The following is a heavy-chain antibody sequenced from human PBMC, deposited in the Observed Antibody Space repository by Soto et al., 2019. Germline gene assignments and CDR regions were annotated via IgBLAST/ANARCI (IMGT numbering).Heavy chain of an antibody. CDR3: ASFSGSYTGGLDS. CDR1: GFTFSDHY. CDR2: SRDKANSYST. Sequence: EVQLVESGGGLVQPGGSLRLSCAASGFTFSDHYMDWVRQAPGKGLEWVGRSRDKANSYSTEYAASVKGRFTISRDESKNSLYLQMNSLKTEHTAVYYCASFSGSYTGGLDSWGQGTLVTVSS. J-gene: IGHJ4*02. D-gene: IGHD1-26*01. V-gene: IGHV3-72*01.